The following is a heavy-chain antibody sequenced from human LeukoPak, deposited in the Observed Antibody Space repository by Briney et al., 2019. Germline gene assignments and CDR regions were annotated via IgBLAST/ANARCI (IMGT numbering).Heavy chain of an antibody. J-gene: IGHJ3*02. Sequence: PGGSLRLSCAASGFTFSSYWMHWVRQAPGKGLVWVSRINSDGSRTTYADSVKGRFTISRDNAKNTLYLQMNSLRAEDTAVYYCAKEYFDRKKGHVRVFDIWGQGTMVTVSS. CDR2: INSDGSRT. CDR3: AKEYFDRKKGHVRVFDI. D-gene: IGHD3-9*01. V-gene: IGHV3-74*01. CDR1: GFTFSSYW.